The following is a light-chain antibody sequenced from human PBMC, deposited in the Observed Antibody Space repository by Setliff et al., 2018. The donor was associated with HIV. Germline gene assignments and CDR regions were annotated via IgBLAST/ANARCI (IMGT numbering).Light chain of an antibody. CDR1: SSDVGGYNL. Sequence: QSALTQPASVSGSPGQSITISCTGTSSDVGGYNLVSWYQQHPGKAPKLMIYDVSKRPSGVSNRFSGSKSGNTASLTISGLQAEDEAAYYCSSYTSSSTYVFATGTKVTVL. V-gene: IGLV2-14*02. CDR2: DVS. J-gene: IGLJ1*01. CDR3: SSYTSSSTYV.